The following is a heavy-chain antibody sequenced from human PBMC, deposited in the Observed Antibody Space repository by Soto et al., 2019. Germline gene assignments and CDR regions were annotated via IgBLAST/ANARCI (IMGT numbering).Heavy chain of an antibody. CDR2: ISAYNGNT. D-gene: IGHD3-3*01. V-gene: IGHV1-18*01. CDR3: ARGVYDFWSGYYGPYYFDY. J-gene: IGHJ4*02. CDR1: GYTFTSYG. Sequence: QVQLVQSGAEVKKPGASVKVSCKASGYTFTSYGISWVRQAPGQGLEWMGWISAYNGNTNYAQKLLGRVTMSTVPSTSTAYMELRSLRSDDTAVYYCARGVYDFWSGYYGPYYFDYCGQGTLVTVSS.